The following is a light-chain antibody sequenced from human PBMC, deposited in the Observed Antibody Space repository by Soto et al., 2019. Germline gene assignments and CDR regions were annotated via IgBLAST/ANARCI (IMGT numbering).Light chain of an antibody. V-gene: IGKV1-5*03. Sequence: DIQMTQSPSSLSASLVYRFTITCLASQRIGTYLNWYLQKPGKAPKILIYKASSLESGVPSRFSGSGSGTEFTLTISSLQPDDFATYYCQQYNSYWGTFGQGTKVDI. CDR3: QQYNSYWGT. J-gene: IGKJ1*01. CDR2: KAS. CDR1: QRIGTY.